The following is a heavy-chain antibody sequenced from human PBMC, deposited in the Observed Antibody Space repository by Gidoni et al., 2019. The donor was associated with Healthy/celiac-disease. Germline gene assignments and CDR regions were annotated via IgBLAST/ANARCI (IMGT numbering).Heavy chain of an antibody. CDR3: ARTPTGEFGELRSPHFDY. CDR1: GGSISSSSYY. Sequence: QLQLQESGPGLVKPSETLSLTCTVSGGSISSSSYYWGWIRQPPGKGLEWIGSIYYSGSTYYNPSLKSRVTISVDTSKNQFSLKLSSVTAADTAVYYCARTPTGEFGELRSPHFDYWGQGTLVTVSS. D-gene: IGHD3-10*01. J-gene: IGHJ4*02. V-gene: IGHV4-39*07. CDR2: IYYSGST.